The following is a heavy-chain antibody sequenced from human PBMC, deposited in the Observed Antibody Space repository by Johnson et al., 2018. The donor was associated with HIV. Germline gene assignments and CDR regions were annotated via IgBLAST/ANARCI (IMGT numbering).Heavy chain of an antibody. J-gene: IGHJ3*02. CDR3: ARGQLDNAFDI. CDR1: GFTFSHYW. D-gene: IGHD6-13*01. V-gene: IGHV3-48*04. CDR2: ISSSGITI. Sequence: VQLVESGGGLIQPGGSLRLSCVVSGFTFSHYWMEWVRQAPGEGLEWVSYISSSGITIYYADSVKGRFTISRDNAKNSLYLQMNSLRAEDTSVYYCARGQLDNAFDIWGQGTMVTVSS.